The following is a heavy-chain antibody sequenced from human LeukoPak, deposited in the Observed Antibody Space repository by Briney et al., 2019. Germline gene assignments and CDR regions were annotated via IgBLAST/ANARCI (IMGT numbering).Heavy chain of an antibody. J-gene: IGHJ4*02. Sequence: SGGSLRLSCAASGFTFSDYYMNWVRQAPGKGLEWVSSISSSSSYIYYADSVKGRFTISRDNAKNSLYLQMNSLRAEDTAVYYCARDSGHGGNSDLDYWGQGTLVTVSS. D-gene: IGHD4-23*01. CDR2: ISSSSSYI. CDR1: GFTFSDYY. V-gene: IGHV3-21*01. CDR3: ARDSGHGGNSDLDY.